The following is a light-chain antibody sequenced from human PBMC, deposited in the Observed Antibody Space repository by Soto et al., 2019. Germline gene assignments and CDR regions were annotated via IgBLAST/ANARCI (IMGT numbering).Light chain of an antibody. CDR1: LNVNSY. CDR3: QQRQYWPPIT. Sequence: EIVLTQSPGTLSLSPGQGATLSLSSSLNVNSYLAWYQQKPGQAPRLLIYDASNRAAGIPARFSGSGSGTDFTLTISSLEPEDFAIYYCQQRQYWPPITFGQGTRLEIK. CDR2: DAS. J-gene: IGKJ5*01. V-gene: IGKV3-11*01.